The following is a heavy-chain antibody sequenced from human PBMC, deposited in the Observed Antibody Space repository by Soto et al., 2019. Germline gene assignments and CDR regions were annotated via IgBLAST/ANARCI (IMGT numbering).Heavy chain of an antibody. CDR2: IFPADSDT. CDR1: GYSFSNYW. J-gene: IGHJ4*02. D-gene: IGHD2-15*01. CDR3: ASSVVVPSTMNSFDY. V-gene: IGHV5-51*01. Sequence: RGESLKISCKGSGYSFSNYWIAWVRQMPGKGLEWMGIIFPADSDTKYSPSFQGQVTISADKSISTAYLQWSSLKASDTAMYYCASSVVVPSTMNSFDYWGQGSLVTVSS.